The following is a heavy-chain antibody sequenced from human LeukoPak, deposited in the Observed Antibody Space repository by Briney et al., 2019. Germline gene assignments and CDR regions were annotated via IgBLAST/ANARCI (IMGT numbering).Heavy chain of an antibody. CDR3: VRRAGGYSHPYDY. CDR2: IYSGGGT. D-gene: IGHD4-23*01. Sequence: AGSLRLSCAVSGFTVSSNYMSWIRQAPGKGLEWVSLIYSGGGTYYAPSVRGRFTLSRDDSKNSFYLQMNSLRAEDTAVYYCVRRAGGYSHPYDYWGQGTLVTVSS. V-gene: IGHV3-53*01. J-gene: IGHJ4*02. CDR1: GFTVSSNY.